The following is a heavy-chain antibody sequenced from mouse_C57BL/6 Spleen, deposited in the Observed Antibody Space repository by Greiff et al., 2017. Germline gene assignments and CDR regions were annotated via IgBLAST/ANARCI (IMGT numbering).Heavy chain of an antibody. V-gene: IGHV1-64*01. CDR2: IHPNSGST. J-gene: IGHJ3*01. CDR3: ARGYYDYDWFAY. D-gene: IGHD2-4*01. CDR1: GYTFTSYW. Sequence: QVQLQQHGAELVKPGASVKLSCKASGYTFTSYWMHWVKQRPGQGLEWIGMIHPNSGSTNYNEKFKSKATLTVDKSSSTAYMQLSSLTSEDSAVYYCARGYYDYDWFAYWGQGTLVTVSA.